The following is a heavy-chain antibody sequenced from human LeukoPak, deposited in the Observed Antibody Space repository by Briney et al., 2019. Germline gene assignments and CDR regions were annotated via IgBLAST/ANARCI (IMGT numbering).Heavy chain of an antibody. CDR2: ISDDSNYI. D-gene: IGHD3-10*02. V-gene: IGHV3-21*01. CDR1: GFTFSTYS. Sequence: PGGSLRLSCAASGFTFSTYSGNWIRQAPGKGLEWVSSISDDSNYIFYADSVKGRFTISRDNAKNSLYLQMNSLRAEDTAVYYCAELGITMIGGVWGKGTTVTISS. CDR3: AELGITMIGGV. J-gene: IGHJ6*04.